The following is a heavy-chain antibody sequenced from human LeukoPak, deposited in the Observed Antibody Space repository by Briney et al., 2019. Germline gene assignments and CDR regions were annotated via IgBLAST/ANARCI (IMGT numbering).Heavy chain of an antibody. V-gene: IGHV3-7*01. CDR3: ARYCGGDSRGDP. CDR1: GFTFSSYW. Sequence: PGGSLRLSCAASGFTFSSYWMSWVRQAPGKGLEWVANIRPDGSEIYYGDSVKGRFTISRDNAKNSLYLQMNTLRAEDTAVYYCARYCGGDSRGDPWGQGTLVTVSS. CDR2: IRPDGSEI. J-gene: IGHJ5*02. D-gene: IGHD2-21*01.